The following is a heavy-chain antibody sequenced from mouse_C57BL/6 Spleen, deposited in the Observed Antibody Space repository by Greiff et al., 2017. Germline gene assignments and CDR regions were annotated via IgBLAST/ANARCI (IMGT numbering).Heavy chain of an antibody. J-gene: IGHJ1*03. CDR2: INPSNGGT. CDR3: ARGGFYYGSRDWYFDV. CDR1: GYTFTSYW. D-gene: IGHD1-1*01. V-gene: IGHV1-53*01. Sequence: QVQLQQPGTELVKPGASVKLSCKASGYTFTSYWMHWVKQRPGQGLEWIGNINPSNGGTNYNEKFKSKATLTVDKSSSTAYRQLSSLTSEDSAVYYCARGGFYYGSRDWYFDVWGTGTTVTVSS.